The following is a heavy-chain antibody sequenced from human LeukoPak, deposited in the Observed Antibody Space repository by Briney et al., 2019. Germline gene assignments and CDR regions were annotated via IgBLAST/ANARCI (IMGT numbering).Heavy chain of an antibody. J-gene: IGHJ6*02. D-gene: IGHD3-10*01. Sequence: SETLSLTCTVSGGSISSSSYYWGWIRQPPGKGLEWIGSIYYSGSTNYNPSLKSRVTMSVDTSKNQFSLKLSSVTAADTAVYYCARLSITMVRGRTSIYYYGMDVWGQGTTVTVSS. CDR2: IYYSGST. CDR3: ARLSITMVRGRTSIYYYGMDV. CDR1: GGSISSSSYY. V-gene: IGHV4-39*07.